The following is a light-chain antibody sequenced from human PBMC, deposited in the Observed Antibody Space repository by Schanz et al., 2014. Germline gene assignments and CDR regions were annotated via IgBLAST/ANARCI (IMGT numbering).Light chain of an antibody. CDR2: ETN. V-gene: IGLV7-46*01. J-gene: IGLJ3*02. Sequence: QAVVTQEPSLTVSPGGTVTLTCGSSTGAVTRGHYTYWFQQMPGQAPRTLIYETNRKHSWTPARFSGSLLGGKAALTLSGAQPEDEAEYYCLLSYSDAWVFGGGTKLTVL. CDR3: LLSYSDAWV. CDR1: TGAVTRGHY.